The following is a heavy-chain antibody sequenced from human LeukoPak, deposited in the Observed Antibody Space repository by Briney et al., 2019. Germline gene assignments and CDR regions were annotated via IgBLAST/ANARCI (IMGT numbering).Heavy chain of an antibody. CDR1: GGSISSGGYY. V-gene: IGHV4-31*03. D-gene: IGHD2-15*01. Sequence: SETLSLTCTVSGGSISSGGYYWSWIRQQPGKGLEWIGYIYYSGSTYYNPSLKSRVTISVDTSKNQFSLKLSSVTAADTAVYYCARSASGGSGVLDYWGQGTLVTVSS. CDR2: IYYSGST. J-gene: IGHJ4*02. CDR3: ARSASGGSGVLDY.